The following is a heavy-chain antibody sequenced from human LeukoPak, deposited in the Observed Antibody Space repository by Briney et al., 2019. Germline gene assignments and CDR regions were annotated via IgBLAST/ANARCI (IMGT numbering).Heavy chain of an antibody. V-gene: IGHV1-69*13. D-gene: IGHD3-10*01. CDR2: IIPIFVTA. J-gene: IGHJ4*02. Sequence: ASVKVSCKASGGTFSNYAISWVRQAPGQGLEWMGGIIPIFVTANYAQKFQGRVTITADESTSTAYMELSSLRSEDAAVYYCARGLKAGAYGSGSYFDYWGQGTLVTVSS. CDR1: GGTFSNYA. CDR3: ARGLKAGAYGSGSYFDY.